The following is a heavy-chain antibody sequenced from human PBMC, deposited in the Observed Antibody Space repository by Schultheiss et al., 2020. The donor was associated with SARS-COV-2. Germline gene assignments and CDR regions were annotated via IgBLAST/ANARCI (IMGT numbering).Heavy chain of an antibody. J-gene: IGHJ6*02. CDR2: ISGGGYST. D-gene: IGHD2-2*01. Sequence: GGSLRLSCAASGFTFSGYYRNWVRQAPGKGLEWVSTISGGGYSTFYADSVKGRFTISRDNSENTLYLQMNSLKTEDTAVYYCTTDQMDCSSTSCYYYYYYGMDVWGQGTTVTVSS. V-gene: IGHV3-23*01. CDR1: GFTFSGYY. CDR3: TTDQMDCSSTSCYYYYYYGMDV.